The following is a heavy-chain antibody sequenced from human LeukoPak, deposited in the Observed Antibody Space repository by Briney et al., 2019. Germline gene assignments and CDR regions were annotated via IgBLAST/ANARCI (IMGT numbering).Heavy chain of an antibody. Sequence: SETLSLTCAVYGGSFSGYYWSWIRQPPGKGLEWIGEINHSGSTNYNPSLKSRVTISVDTSKNQFSLKLSSVTAADTAAYYCARSPRYCSGGSSCPVDYWGQGTLVTVSS. J-gene: IGHJ4*02. CDR2: INHSGST. V-gene: IGHV4-34*01. CDR3: ARSPRYCSGGSSCPVDY. CDR1: GGSFSGYY. D-gene: IGHD2-15*01.